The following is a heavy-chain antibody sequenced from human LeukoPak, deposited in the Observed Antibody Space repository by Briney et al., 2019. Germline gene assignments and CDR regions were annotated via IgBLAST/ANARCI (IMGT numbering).Heavy chain of an antibody. D-gene: IGHD3-9*01. CDR1: GGSIISSY. J-gene: IGHJ4*02. V-gene: IGHV4-59*12. Sequence: SETLSLTCTVSGGSIISSYWNWIRQPPGKGLEWIGYVHYSGSTNYNPSLKSRVTISVDTSKSQFSLKLSSATAADTAVYYCATGRSIRYFDYWGQGTLLTVSS. CDR3: ATGRSIRYFDY. CDR2: VHYSGST.